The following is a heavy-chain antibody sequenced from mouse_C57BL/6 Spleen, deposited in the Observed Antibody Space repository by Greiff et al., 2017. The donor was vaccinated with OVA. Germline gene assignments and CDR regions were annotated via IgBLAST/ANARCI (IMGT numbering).Heavy chain of an antibody. D-gene: IGHD1-1*01. CDR1: GVDFSRYW. CDR2: INPDSSTI. V-gene: IGHV4-1*01. Sequence: CKASGVDFSRYWMSWVRRAPGKGLEWIGEINPDSSTINYAPSLKDKFIISRDNAKNTLYLQMSKVRSEDTALYYCARGPYGSSPRYFDVWGTGTTVTVSS. CDR3: ARGPYGSSPRYFDV. J-gene: IGHJ1*03.